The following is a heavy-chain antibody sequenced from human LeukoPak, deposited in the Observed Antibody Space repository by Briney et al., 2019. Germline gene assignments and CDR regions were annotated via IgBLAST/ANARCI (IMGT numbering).Heavy chain of an antibody. CDR3: ARAYDILTGYYYSRSPSFDY. Sequence: PSETLSLTCAVYGGSFSDYYWSWIRQPPGKGLEWIGEINHSGSTNYNPSLKSRVTISVDTSKNQFSLKLSSVTAADTAVYYCARAYDILTGYYYSRSPSFDYWGQGTLVTVSS. CDR2: INHSGST. V-gene: IGHV4-34*01. J-gene: IGHJ4*02. D-gene: IGHD3-9*01. CDR1: GGSFSDYY.